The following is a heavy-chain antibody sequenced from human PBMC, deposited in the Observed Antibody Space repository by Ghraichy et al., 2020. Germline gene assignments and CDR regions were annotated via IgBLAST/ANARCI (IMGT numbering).Heavy chain of an antibody. V-gene: IGHV4-34*01. CDR3: ATPKSSSSAFDY. Sequence: SETLSLTCAVYGGSFSGYYWSWIRQPPGKGLEWIGEINHSGSTNYNPSLKSRVTISVDTSKNQFSLKLSSVTAADTAVYYCATPKSSSSAFDYWGQGTLVTVSS. D-gene: IGHD6-6*01. CDR1: GGSFSGYY. J-gene: IGHJ4*02. CDR2: INHSGST.